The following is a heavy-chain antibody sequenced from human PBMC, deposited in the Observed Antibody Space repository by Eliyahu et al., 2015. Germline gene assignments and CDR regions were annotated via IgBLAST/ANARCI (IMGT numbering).Heavy chain of an antibody. V-gene: IGHV4-61*01. Sequence: QVQLQESGPGLVNPSDPLSPTCPFXGXXVXSGSYYXSWXRQPPGKGLEWIGYIYYSESTNYNPSLKSRVTISLDTSKNQFSLKLSSVTAADTAVYYCARSQRGYSYGQFDYWGQGTLVTVSS. D-gene: IGHD5-18*01. J-gene: IGHJ4*02. CDR1: GXXVXSGSYY. CDR2: IYYSEST. CDR3: ARSQRGYSYGQFDY.